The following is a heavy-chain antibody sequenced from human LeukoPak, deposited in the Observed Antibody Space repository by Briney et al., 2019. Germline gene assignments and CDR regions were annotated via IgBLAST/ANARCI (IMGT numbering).Heavy chain of an antibody. Sequence: TSETLSLTCTVSGGSISSYYWSWIRQPPGKGLEWIGYIYYSGSTNYNPSLKSRVTISVDTSKNQFSLKLSSVTAADTAVYYCARPEYSSSSGGLHFDYWGQGTLVTVSS. D-gene: IGHD6-6*01. CDR3: ARPEYSSSSGGLHFDY. CDR1: GGSISSYY. V-gene: IGHV4-59*01. J-gene: IGHJ4*02. CDR2: IYYSGST.